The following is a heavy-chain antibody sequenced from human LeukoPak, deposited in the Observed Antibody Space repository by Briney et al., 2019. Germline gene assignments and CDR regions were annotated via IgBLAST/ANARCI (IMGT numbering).Heavy chain of an antibody. CDR3: ARSQTYYYDSSGYGAEGY. CDR1: GYTFTSYG. CDR2: ISAYNGNT. Sequence: ASVKVSCKASGYTFTSYGISWVRQAPGQGLEWMGWISAYNGNTNYAQKLQGRVTMTTDTSTSTAYMELRSLRSDDTAVYYCARSQTYYYDSSGYGAEGYWGQGTLVTVSS. J-gene: IGHJ4*02. V-gene: IGHV1-18*01. D-gene: IGHD3-22*01.